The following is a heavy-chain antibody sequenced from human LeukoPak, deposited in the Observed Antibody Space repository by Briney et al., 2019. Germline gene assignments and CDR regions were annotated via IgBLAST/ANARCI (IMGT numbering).Heavy chain of an antibody. CDR3: ARDLPSFDY. CDR1: GFTFGIYS. CDR2: IGSSSSYI. J-gene: IGHJ4*02. V-gene: IGHV3-21*01. Sequence: PGGSLRLSCAASGFTFGIYSMNWVRQAPGKGLEWVSSIGSSSSYIYYADSVKGRFTISRDNAKNSLYLQMNSLRAEDTAVYYCARDLPSFDYWGQGTLVTVSS.